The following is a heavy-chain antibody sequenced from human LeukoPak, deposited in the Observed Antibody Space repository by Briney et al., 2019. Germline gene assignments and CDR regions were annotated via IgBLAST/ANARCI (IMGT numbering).Heavy chain of an antibody. V-gene: IGHV3-30-3*01. Sequence: GGSLRLSCAASGFTFSSYAMHWVRQAPGKGLEWVAVISYDGSNEYYADSVKGRFTISRDNSKNTLYLQMNSLRAEDTAVYYCARGGWYSGSYHDYWGQGTLVTVSS. D-gene: IGHD1-26*01. CDR2: ISYDGSNE. J-gene: IGHJ4*02. CDR3: ARGGWYSGSYHDY. CDR1: GFTFSSYA.